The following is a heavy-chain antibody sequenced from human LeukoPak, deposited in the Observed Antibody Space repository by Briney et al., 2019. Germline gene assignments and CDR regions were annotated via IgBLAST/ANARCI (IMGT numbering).Heavy chain of an antibody. CDR1: GGSISSGSYY. CDR3: AKSSYSIFDY. J-gene: IGHJ4*02. V-gene: IGHV4-61*02. Sequence: SETLSLTCTVSGGSISSGSYYWSWIRQPAGKGLEWIGRIYTSGSTNYNPSLKSRVTISVDTSKNQFSLKLSSVTAADTAVYYCAKSSYSIFDYWGQGTLVTVSS. D-gene: IGHD5-18*01. CDR2: IYTSGST.